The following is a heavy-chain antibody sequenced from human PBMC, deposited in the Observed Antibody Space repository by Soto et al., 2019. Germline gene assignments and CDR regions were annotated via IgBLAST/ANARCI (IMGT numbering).Heavy chain of an antibody. V-gene: IGHV4-30-2*01. J-gene: IGHJ4*01. CDR2: IYHTGTL. CDR3: ARDHYSSSSLNYFDS. D-gene: IGHD6-6*01. Sequence: SETLSLTCNVSGGSITSSEYSWNWIRQAPGKGLEWIGFIYHTGTLYYNPSLKSRVTISLDRSENLFSLKLSSVTAADTAVYFCARDHYSSSSLNYFDSWGHGILVTVSS. CDR1: GGSITSSEYS.